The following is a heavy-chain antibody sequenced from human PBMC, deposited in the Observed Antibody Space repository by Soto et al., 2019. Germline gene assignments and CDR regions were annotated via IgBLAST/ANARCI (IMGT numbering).Heavy chain of an antibody. D-gene: IGHD6-6*01. CDR2: LSLGGGTT. Sequence: EAQLLESGGDWAQPGGSLRPSCPASEFTFSGQGLSGFGQAPGKGLEWIAGLSLGGGTTYYADSVKGRFTISRDNSKNTLDLIMNSLKVEDTALYYCAKDGQYRTDGFDVWGQGTMVTVSS. J-gene: IGHJ3*01. CDR1: EFTFSGQG. V-gene: IGHV3-23*01. CDR3: AKDGQYRTDGFDV.